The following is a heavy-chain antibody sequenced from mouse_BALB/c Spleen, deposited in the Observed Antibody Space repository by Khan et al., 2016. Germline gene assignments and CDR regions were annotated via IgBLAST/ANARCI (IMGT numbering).Heavy chain of an antibody. D-gene: IGHD4-1*01. J-gene: IGHJ3*01. CDR1: GYSITSDYA. CDR2: ISYSGST. CDR3: AEELGGFAY. V-gene: IGHV3-2*02. Sequence: EVQLQESGPGLVKPSQSLSLTCTVTGYSITSDYAWNWIRQFPGNKLEWMGYISYSGSTSYNPSLKSRISIPRDTSKNQFFLRLNSVTTEDTATYYCAEELGGFAYWGQGTLVTVSA.